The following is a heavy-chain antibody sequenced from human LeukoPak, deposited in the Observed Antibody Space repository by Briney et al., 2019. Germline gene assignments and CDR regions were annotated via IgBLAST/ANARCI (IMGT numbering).Heavy chain of an antibody. J-gene: IGHJ4*02. CDR2: IYYSGST. CDR3: AILLGSSSWYVDY. CDR1: DYSISSSYW. V-gene: IGHV4-28*01. D-gene: IGHD6-13*01. Sequence: SDTLSLTCAVSDYSISSSYWWGWIRQPPGKGLEWIGYIYYSGSTYYNPSLKSRVTISVDTSKNQFSLKLSSVTAADTAVYYCAILLGSSSWYVDYWGQGTLVTVSS.